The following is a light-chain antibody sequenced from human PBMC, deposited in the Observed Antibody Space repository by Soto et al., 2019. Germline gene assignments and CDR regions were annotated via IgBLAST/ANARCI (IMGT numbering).Light chain of an antibody. CDR1: RSDVGGFKF. Sequence: QSALTQPASVSGSPGQSITISCTGTRSDVGGFKFVSWYQQHPGKAPKLIIFEVTNRPSGVSNRFSASKSGNTASLTISGLLAEDEADYYCSSYTPSATVVFGGGTQLTVL. CDR2: EVT. CDR3: SSYTPSATVV. J-gene: IGLJ2*01. V-gene: IGLV2-14*03.